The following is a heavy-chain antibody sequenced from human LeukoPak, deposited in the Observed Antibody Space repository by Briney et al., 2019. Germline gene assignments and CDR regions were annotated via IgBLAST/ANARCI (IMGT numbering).Heavy chain of an antibody. D-gene: IGHD3-10*01. J-gene: IGHJ3*02. CDR2: ISYDGSNK. V-gene: IGHV3-30*03. CDR1: GFTFSSYG. Sequence: PGGSLRLSCAASGFTFSSYGMHWVRQAPGKGLEWVAVISYDGSNKYYADSVKGRFTISRDNSKNTLYLQMNSLRAEDTAVYYCARDHSVVDAFDIWGQGTMVTVSS. CDR3: ARDHSVVDAFDI.